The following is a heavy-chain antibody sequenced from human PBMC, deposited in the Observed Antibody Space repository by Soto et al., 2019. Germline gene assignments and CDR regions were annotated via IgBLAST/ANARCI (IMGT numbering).Heavy chain of an antibody. V-gene: IGHV4-30-2*01. J-gene: IGHJ3*02. Sequence: SETLSLTCAVSGGSISSGGYSWSWIRQPPGKGLEWIGYIYHSGSTYYNPSLKSRVTISVDRSKNQFSLKLSSVTAADTAVYYCAREIYCGGDCYPRRIVAFDIWGQGTMVTVSS. CDR2: IYHSGST. D-gene: IGHD2-21*02. CDR1: GGSISSGGYS. CDR3: AREIYCGGDCYPRRIVAFDI.